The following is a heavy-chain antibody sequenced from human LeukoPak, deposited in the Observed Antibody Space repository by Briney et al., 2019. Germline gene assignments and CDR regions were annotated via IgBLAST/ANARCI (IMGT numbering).Heavy chain of an antibody. CDR2: ILPIFGIA. CDR3: AREVYGSGSYSGMDV. CDR1: GGTFTSYA. J-gene: IGHJ6*02. D-gene: IGHD3-10*01. V-gene: IGHV1-69*10. Sequence: SVKVSCKASGGTFTSYAISWVRQAPGQGLEWMGGILPIFGIANYAKKFQGRVTITADKSTSTAYMELSSLRSEDTAVYYCAREVYGSGSYSGMDVWGQGTTVTVSS.